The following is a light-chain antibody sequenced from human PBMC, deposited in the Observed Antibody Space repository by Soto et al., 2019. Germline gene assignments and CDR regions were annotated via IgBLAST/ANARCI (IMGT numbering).Light chain of an antibody. V-gene: IGKV1-5*01. CDR1: QSILSW. CDR3: QQYNGYLYT. CDR2: DAS. Sequence: IQMTQSPSTLSASVGDRVTITCRASQSILSWLAWYQQKPGKAPKLLIFDASILEAGVPSRFSGSGSVTEFTLTISSLQPDDFGTYFCQQYNGYLYTFGQGTKLEIQ. J-gene: IGKJ2*01.